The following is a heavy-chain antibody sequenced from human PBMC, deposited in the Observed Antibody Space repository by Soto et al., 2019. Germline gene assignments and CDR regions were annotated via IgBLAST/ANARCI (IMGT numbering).Heavy chain of an antibody. V-gene: IGHV1-69*01. D-gene: IGHD1-26*01. CDR3: ARWVAGGSYHDYYYYGMDV. CDR1: GGTFSSYA. J-gene: IGHJ6*02. Sequence: QVQLVQSGAEVKKPGSSVKVSCKASGGTFSSYAISWVRQAPGQGLEWMGGIIPIFGTANYAQKFQGRVTITADESTSTAYMELSSLRSEDTAVYYCARWVAGGSYHDYYYYGMDVWGQGTTVTGSS. CDR2: IIPIFGTA.